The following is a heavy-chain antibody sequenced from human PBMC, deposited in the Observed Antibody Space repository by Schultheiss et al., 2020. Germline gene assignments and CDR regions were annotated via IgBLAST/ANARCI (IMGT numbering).Heavy chain of an antibody. CDR1: GGSISSGGYY. CDR2: IYYSGST. J-gene: IGHJ4*02. CDR3: ARGRSRYYDILTGYYEDY. D-gene: IGHD3-9*01. V-gene: IGHV4-31*03. Sequence: SETLSLTCTVSGGSISSGGYYWSWIRQHPGKGLEWIGYIYYSGSTYYNPSLKSRVTISVDTSKNQFSLKLSSVTAADTAVYYCARGRSRYYDILTGYYEDYWGQGNLVTVSS.